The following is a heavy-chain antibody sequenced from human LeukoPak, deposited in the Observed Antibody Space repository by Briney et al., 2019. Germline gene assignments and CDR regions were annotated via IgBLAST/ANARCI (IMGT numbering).Heavy chain of an antibody. CDR1: GFTFSSYS. J-gene: IGHJ4*02. D-gene: IGHD6-13*01. CDR3: ARDGGSGAAGFDY. CDR2: ISSSSSYI. V-gene: IGHV3-21*01. Sequence: GGSLRLSCTASGFTFSSYSMNWVRQAPGKGLEWVSSISSSSSYIYYADSVKGRFTISRDNAKNSLYLQMNSLRAEDTAVYYCARDGGSGAAGFDYWGQGTLVTVSS.